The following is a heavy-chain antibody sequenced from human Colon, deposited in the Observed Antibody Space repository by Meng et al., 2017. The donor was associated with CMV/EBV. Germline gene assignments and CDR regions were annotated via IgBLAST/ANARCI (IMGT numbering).Heavy chain of an antibody. Sequence: ASVKVSCKASGYTFTSYDINWVRQAAGQGLESMGWMNPDSGKTGYVQKFQGRVTMTRDTSISTAYMDLSSLRYEDTGVYYCTRGRQIPPGYCTSATCPDYWGQGTLVTVSS. CDR3: TRGRQIPPGYCTSATCPDY. CDR2: MNPDSGKT. V-gene: IGHV1-8*01. CDR1: GYTFTSYD. J-gene: IGHJ4*02. D-gene: IGHD2-2*01.